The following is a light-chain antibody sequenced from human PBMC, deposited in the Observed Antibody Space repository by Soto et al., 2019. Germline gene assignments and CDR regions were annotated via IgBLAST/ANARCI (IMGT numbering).Light chain of an antibody. V-gene: IGKV3-11*01. Sequence: IVLTQYPDTLSLSPGERATPSCRASQSVRSSLAWYQQKPGQAPRLLIYGASNGAAGIPARFSGTGSGTDFTLTISSLEPDDFAVYYCQQRYNWPLTFGGGTKVDIK. J-gene: IGKJ4*01. CDR2: GAS. CDR1: QSVRSS. CDR3: QQRYNWPLT.